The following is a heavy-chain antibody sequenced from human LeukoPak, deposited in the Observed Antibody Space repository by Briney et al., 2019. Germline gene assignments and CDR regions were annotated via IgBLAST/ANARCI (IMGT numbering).Heavy chain of an antibody. CDR1: GGIFSSYA. J-gene: IGHJ5*02. CDR3: ARLGPHYGGNPDNWFDP. D-gene: IGHD4-23*01. CDR2: IIPIFGTP. V-gene: IGHV1-69*13. Sequence: SVKVSCKASGGIFSSYAISWVRQAPGQGLEWMGGIIPIFGTPNYAQKFQGRVTITADESTSTAYMELISLRSEDTAVYYCARLGPHYGGNPDNWFDPWGQGTLVTVSS.